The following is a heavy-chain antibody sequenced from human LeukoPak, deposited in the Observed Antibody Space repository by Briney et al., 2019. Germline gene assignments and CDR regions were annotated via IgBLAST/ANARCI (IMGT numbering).Heavy chain of an antibody. Sequence: SVKVSCKASGGTLSSYAISWVRQAPGQGLEWMGGIIPIFGTANYAQKFQGRVTITADESTSTAYMELSSLRSEDTAVYYCASLPYYDILTGYYIGAFDIWGQGTMVTVSS. J-gene: IGHJ3*02. V-gene: IGHV1-69*13. CDR2: IIPIFGTA. CDR3: ASLPYYDILTGYYIGAFDI. CDR1: GGTLSSYA. D-gene: IGHD3-9*01.